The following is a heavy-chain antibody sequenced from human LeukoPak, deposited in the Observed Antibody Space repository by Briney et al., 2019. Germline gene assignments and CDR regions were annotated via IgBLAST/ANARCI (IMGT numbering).Heavy chain of an antibody. Sequence: GGSLRLSCAAYGFTFNSHAMSWVRQAPGRGLEWASSTAGSGISKDYADSVKGRFTISKDKSKNTLYLQMDNLRAEDTGVYFCARLPTFYYDSSGYHYDYWGQGTLVTVSS. CDR1: GFTFNSHA. J-gene: IGHJ4*02. D-gene: IGHD3-22*01. CDR2: TAGSGISK. CDR3: ARLPTFYYDSSGYHYDY. V-gene: IGHV3-23*01.